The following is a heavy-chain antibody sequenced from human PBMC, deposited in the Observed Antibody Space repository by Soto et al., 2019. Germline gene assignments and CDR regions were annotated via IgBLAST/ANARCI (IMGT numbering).Heavy chain of an antibody. CDR2: IYPGDSDT. CDR1: GYSFTSYW. J-gene: IGHJ1*01. CDR3: ARPDRRDGRAEYFQH. V-gene: IGHV5-51*01. Sequence: GESLKISCKGSGYSFTSYWIGWVRQMPGKGLEWMGIIYPGDSDTRYSPSFQGQVTISADKSISTAYLQWSSLKASDTAMYYCARPDRRDGRAEYFQHWGQGTLVTVSS.